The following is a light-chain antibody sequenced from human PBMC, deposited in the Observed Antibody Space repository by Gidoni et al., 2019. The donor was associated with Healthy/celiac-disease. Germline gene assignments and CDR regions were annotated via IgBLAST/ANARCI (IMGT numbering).Light chain of an antibody. CDR3: QQYGSSLALT. J-gene: IGKJ4*01. CDR1: QSVSSSY. V-gene: IGKV3-20*01. CDR2: GAS. Sequence: EIVLPQSPRTLSLSPGERATLSCRASQSVSSSYLAWYQQKPGQAPRLLIYGASSRATGIPDRFSGSGSGTDFTLTISRLEPEDFAVYYCQQYGSSLALTFGGGTKVEIK.